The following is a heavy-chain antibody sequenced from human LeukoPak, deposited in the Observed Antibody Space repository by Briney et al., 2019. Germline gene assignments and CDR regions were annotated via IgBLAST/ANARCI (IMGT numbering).Heavy chain of an antibody. D-gene: IGHD3-22*01. V-gene: IGHV3-7*01. J-gene: IGHJ4*02. Sequence: PGGSLRLSCAASGFTFSSYWMSWVRQAPGKGLEWVANIKQDGSEKYYVDSVKGRFTISRDNAKNSLYLQMNSLRAEDTAVYYCARDQAPYYYDSSGYCPFGYWGQGTLVTVSS. CDR2: IKQDGSEK. CDR3: ARDQAPYYYDSSGYCPFGY. CDR1: GFTFSSYW.